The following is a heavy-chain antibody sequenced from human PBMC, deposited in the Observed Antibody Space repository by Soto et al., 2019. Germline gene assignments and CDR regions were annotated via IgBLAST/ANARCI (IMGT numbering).Heavy chain of an antibody. J-gene: IGHJ6*03. CDR1: GGSFSGYY. CDR3: ARASGGGFGGYHYYYLDV. V-gene: IGHV4-34*01. D-gene: IGHD3-10*01. CDR2: INHSGST. Sequence: PSETLSLTCAVYGGSFSGYYWSWIRQPPGKGLEWIGEINHSGSTNYNPSLKSRVTISVDTSKNQFSLKLSSVTAADTAVYYCARASGGGFGGYHYYYLDVWGKGTTVTVSS.